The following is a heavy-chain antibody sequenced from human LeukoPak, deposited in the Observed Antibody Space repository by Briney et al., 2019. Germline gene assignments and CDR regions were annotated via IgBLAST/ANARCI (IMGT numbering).Heavy chain of an antibody. CDR2: IDWDDDK. CDR3: ARIGYYDSSGYYYDHFDY. V-gene: IGHV2-70*11. D-gene: IGHD3-22*01. Sequence: SGPTLVNPTQTLTLTSTFSGFSLSTSGMCVSWIRQPPGKALEWLARIDWDDDKYYSTSLKTRLTISKDTSKNQVVFTMTNMDPVDTATYYCARIGYYDSSGYYYDHFDYWGQGTLVTVSS. CDR1: GFSLSTSGMC. J-gene: IGHJ4*02.